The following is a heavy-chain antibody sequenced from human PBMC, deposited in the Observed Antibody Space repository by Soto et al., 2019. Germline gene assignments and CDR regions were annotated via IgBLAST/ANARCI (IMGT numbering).Heavy chain of an antibody. CDR3: TNGVWDNWNADDHFDV. J-gene: IGHJ3*01. CDR1: GFTFSDAW. CDR2: IKRKTHGGTT. Sequence: VQLVESGGGLVKPGGSLRLSCAASGFTFSDAWMRWVRQARGKGLEWVGRIKRKTHGGTTDYAAPVQGRFNISREDSATTPDLPRRILKTEDTGVYYGTNGVWDNWNADDHFDVWGQGTMVTVSS. V-gene: IGHV3-15*01. D-gene: IGHD1-1*01.